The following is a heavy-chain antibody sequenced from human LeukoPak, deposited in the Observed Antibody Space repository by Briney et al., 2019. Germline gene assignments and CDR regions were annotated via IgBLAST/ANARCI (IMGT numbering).Heavy chain of an antibody. Sequence: GGSLRLSCTASGFTFSSYAMSWVRQAPGKGLEWVSDLSATGGRTHYADSVNGRFIISRDNSKNTLYLQMNSLRAEDTAVYYCAQGNYYDSSGYYPTAHFDYWGQGTLVTVSS. J-gene: IGHJ4*02. CDR2: LSATGGRT. CDR1: GFTFSSYA. V-gene: IGHV3-23*01. CDR3: AQGNYYDSSGYYPTAHFDY. D-gene: IGHD3-22*01.